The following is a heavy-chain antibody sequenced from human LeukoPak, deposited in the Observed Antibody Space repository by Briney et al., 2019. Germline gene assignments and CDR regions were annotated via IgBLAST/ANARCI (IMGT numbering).Heavy chain of an antibody. J-gene: IGHJ5*02. D-gene: IGHD5-24*01. CDR2: IYYSGST. Sequence: SETLSLTCTVSGGSISSSSYYWGWIRQPPGKGLEWIGSIYYSGSTYYNPSLKSRVTISVDTSKNQFSLKLSSVTAADTAVYYCAREGGEEVEMATIRWFDPWGQGTLVTVSS. V-gene: IGHV4-39*07. CDR3: AREGGEEVEMATIRWFDP. CDR1: GGSISSSSYY.